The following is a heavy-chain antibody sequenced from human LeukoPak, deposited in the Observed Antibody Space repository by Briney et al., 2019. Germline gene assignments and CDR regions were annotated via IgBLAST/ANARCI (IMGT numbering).Heavy chain of an antibody. V-gene: IGHV3-74*01. D-gene: IGHD6-19*01. CDR1: GFTFSRYW. CDR3: ARKGAVAGTVDY. CDR2: INSDGSST. J-gene: IGHJ4*02. Sequence: GGSLRLSCLASGFTFSRYWMHWVRQAPGKGLVWVARINSDGSSTTYADSVKGRFTISRDNAKNMLYLQMSSLRAEDTAVYYCARKGAVAGTVDYWGQGTLVTVSS.